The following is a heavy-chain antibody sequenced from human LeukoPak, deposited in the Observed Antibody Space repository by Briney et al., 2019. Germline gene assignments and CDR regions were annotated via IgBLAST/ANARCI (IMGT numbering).Heavy chain of an antibody. CDR1: GGSFSGYY. J-gene: IGHJ4*02. CDR3: ARVRVEMATTTFDY. D-gene: IGHD5-24*01. V-gene: IGHV4-34*01. CDR2: INHSGST. Sequence: SETLSLTCAVYGGSFSGYYWSWIRQPPGKGLEWIGVINHSGSTNYNPSLKSRVTISVDTSKNQFSLKLSSVTAADTAVYYCARVRVEMATTTFDYWGQGTLVTVSS.